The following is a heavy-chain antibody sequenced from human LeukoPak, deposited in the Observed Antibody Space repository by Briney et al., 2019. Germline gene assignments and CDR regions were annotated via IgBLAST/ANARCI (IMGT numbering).Heavy chain of an antibody. Sequence: GGSLRLSCAASGFTFSTYAMKWVRQAPGKGLEWVSVITGGGGTTFYADSVKGRFTVSRDNSKNTLYVQMNSLRAEDTAVFYCATGSTNGNSYGSPFDYWGQGTLVAVSS. V-gene: IGHV3-23*01. CDR1: GFTFSTYA. CDR2: ITGGGGTT. D-gene: IGHD5-18*01. CDR3: ATGSTNGNSYGSPFDY. J-gene: IGHJ4*02.